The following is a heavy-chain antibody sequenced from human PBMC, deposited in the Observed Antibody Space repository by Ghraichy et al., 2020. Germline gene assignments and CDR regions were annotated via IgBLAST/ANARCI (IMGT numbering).Heavy chain of an antibody. D-gene: IGHD6-19*01. Sequence: SETLSLTCTVSGGSVSSRSYYWSWIRQPPGKGLEWLGYIYYSGSTNYNPSLKSRIILSVDTSKNQFSLKVSSVTAADTAVYYCAGDARVVAGGGDWFDPWGQGSLVTVSS. CDR2: IYYSGST. CDR3: AGDARVVAGGGDWFDP. J-gene: IGHJ5*02. V-gene: IGHV4-61*01. CDR1: GGSVSSRSYY.